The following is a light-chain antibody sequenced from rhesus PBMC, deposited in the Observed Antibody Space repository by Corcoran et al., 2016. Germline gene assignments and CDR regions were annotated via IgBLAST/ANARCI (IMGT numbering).Light chain of an antibody. J-gene: IGKJ3*01. V-gene: IGKV1-25*01. Sequence: DIQMTQSPSSLSASVGDRVTITCRVSQGITNDLAWYQQTPGETPKLLIYEASSLQSGIPSRFSGSGSGTEFTLTISSLQSEDFATYYCQHYYSTPFTFGPGTKLDIK. CDR3: QHYYSTPFT. CDR1: QGITND. CDR2: EAS.